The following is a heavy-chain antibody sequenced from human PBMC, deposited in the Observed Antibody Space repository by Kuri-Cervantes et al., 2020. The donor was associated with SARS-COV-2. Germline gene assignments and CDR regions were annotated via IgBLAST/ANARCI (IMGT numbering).Heavy chain of an antibody. CDR1: GYSISSGYY. CDR2: IYYSGST. CDR3: ARALYSIPHAFQH. V-gene: IGHV4-38-2*02. Sequence: SETLSLTCTVSGYSISSGYYWGWIRQPPGKGLEWIGYIYYSGSTNYNPSLKSRVTISVDTSKNQFSLKLSSVTAADTAVYYCARALYSIPHAFQHWGQGTLVTVSS. D-gene: IGHD6-13*01. J-gene: IGHJ1*01.